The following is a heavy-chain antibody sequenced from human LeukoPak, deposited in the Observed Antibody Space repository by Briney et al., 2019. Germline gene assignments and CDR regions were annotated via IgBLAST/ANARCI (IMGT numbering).Heavy chain of an antibody. D-gene: IGHD1-7*01. V-gene: IGHV1-24*01. CDR1: GYTLTELS. CDR3: ATKPLTGTTIRTYWFDP. CDR2: FDPEDGET. Sequence: ASVKASCKVSGYTLTELSMHWVRQAPGKGLEWMGGFDPEDGETIYAQKFQGRVTMTEDTSTDTAYMELSSLRSEDTAVYYCATKPLTGTTIRTYWFDPWGQGTLVTVSS. J-gene: IGHJ5*02.